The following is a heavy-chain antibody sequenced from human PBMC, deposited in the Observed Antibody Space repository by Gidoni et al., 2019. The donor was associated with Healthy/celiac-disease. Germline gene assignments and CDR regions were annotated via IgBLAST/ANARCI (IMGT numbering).Heavy chain of an antibody. J-gene: IGHJ4*02. CDR2: IYYSGST. CDR3: ASRYYDFWSGFGYFDY. V-gene: IGHV4-59*01. Sequence: QVQLQESGPGLVKPSETLSPTCTVPGGSISSYYWSWIRQPPGKGLEWIGYIYYSGSTNYNPSLKSRVTISVDTSKNQFSLKLSSVTAADTAVYYCASRYYDFWSGFGYFDYWGQGTLVTVSS. CDR1: GGSISSYY. D-gene: IGHD3-3*01.